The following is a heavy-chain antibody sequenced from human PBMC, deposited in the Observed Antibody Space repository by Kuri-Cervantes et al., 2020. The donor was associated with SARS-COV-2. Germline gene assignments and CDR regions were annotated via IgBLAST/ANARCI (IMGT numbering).Heavy chain of an antibody. CDR1: GGSISSYY. Sequence: SETLSLTCTVSGGSISSYYWGWIRQPPGKGLEWIGSIYYSGSTYYNPSLKSRVTISVDTSKNQFSLKLSSVTAADTAVYYCARVKLRDAYYFDYWGQGTLVTVSS. CDR2: IYYSGST. CDR3: ARVKLRDAYYFDY. J-gene: IGHJ4*02. V-gene: IGHV4-39*01.